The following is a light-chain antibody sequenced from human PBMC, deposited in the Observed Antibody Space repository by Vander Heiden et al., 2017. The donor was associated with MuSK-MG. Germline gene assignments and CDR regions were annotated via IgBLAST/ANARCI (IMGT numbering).Light chain of an antibody. CDR1: QSISSW. CDR2: DAS. Sequence: DIQMTQSPSTLSASVGDRVTITCRASQSISSWLAWYQQKPGKAPKLLIYDASSLERGVESRFSGSGDGTEFTLTIISRQPEDFATYYCQQENSDYHVYTFGQGTKLEIK. CDR3: QQENSDYHVYT. V-gene: IGKV1-5*01. J-gene: IGKJ2*01.